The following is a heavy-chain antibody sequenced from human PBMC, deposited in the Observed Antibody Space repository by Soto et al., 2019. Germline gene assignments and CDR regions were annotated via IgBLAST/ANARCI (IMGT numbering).Heavy chain of an antibody. Sequence: QVQLQESGPGLVKPSGTLSLTCAVSGGSISSSYWWSWVRQPPGKGLEWIGEMYHTGSTNYNPSLKNRVTISVDKSKHQFALRVSSVTAADTAVYYCARKQWVVPNWFDPWDQGILVTVSS. D-gene: IGHD6-19*01. CDR3: ARKQWVVPNWFDP. CDR2: MYHTGST. J-gene: IGHJ5*02. V-gene: IGHV4-4*02. CDR1: GGSISSSYW.